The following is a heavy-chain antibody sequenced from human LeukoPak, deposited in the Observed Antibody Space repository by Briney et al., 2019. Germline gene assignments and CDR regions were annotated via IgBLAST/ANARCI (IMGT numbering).Heavy chain of an antibody. Sequence: GGSLRLSCAASGFTFSSYGMHWVRQAPGKGLEWVAVISYDGSNKYYADSVKGRFTISRDNSKNTLYLQMNSMRAEDTAVYYCAKDGREAGPEYWGQGTLVTVSS. CDR2: ISYDGSNK. CDR3: AKDGREAGPEY. CDR1: GFTFSSYG. J-gene: IGHJ4*02. D-gene: IGHD6-19*01. V-gene: IGHV3-30*18.